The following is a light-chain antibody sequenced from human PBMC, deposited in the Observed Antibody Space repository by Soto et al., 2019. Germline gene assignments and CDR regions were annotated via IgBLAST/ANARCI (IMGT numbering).Light chain of an antibody. CDR3: QQASSFPLT. CDR2: GAS. CDR1: QLISSW. Sequence: IHMTQSPSSVSASVGDSVTITCRASQLISSWLAWYQVKPGKAPKLLIYGASNRESGVPSRFSGSESGTLFTLTINSLQPEDFATYYCQQASSFPLTFGGGTTVEI. J-gene: IGKJ4*01. V-gene: IGKV1-12*01.